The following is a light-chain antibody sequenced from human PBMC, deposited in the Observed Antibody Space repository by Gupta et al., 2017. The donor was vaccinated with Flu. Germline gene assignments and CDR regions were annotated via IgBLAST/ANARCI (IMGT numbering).Light chain of an antibody. CDR3: ATWDSSLSAYV. J-gene: IGLJ1*01. CDR1: RSNIGNNY. Sequence: QSVLTQPPSVSAAPGQKVTIPCSGSRSNIGNNYVSWYQQLSGTAPKLLIYANNKRPSGIPDRFSASKSGTSATLGITGLQTGDEADYYCATWDSSLSAYVFGTETKVSVL. CDR2: ANN. V-gene: IGLV1-51*02.